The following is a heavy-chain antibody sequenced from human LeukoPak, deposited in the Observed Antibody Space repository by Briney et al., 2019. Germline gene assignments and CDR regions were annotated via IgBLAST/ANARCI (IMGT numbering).Heavy chain of an antibody. D-gene: IGHD3-22*01. CDR2: INGDGSIK. CDR3: ARGGSYDRYAGDF. J-gene: IGHJ4*02. Sequence: GGSLRLSCAASGFTLSVYWMHWVRQIPGKGLVWAARINGDGSIKNYADSVKGRFTISRDNGKNTLSLQMSSLRAEDTAVYYCARGGSYDRYAGDFWGQGTLVTVSS. CDR1: GFTLSVYW. V-gene: IGHV3-74*01.